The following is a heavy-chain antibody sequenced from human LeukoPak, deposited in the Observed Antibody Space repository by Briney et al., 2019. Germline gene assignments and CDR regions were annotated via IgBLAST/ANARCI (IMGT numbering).Heavy chain of an antibody. Sequence: GGSLRLSCAASGFTFNDYSMNWVRQAPGKGLEWVSSITSRYSYMFHADSVKGRFTTSRDNAKNSLYLQMNSLRAEDTAVYYCASPLSGATTFAFDIWGQGTMVTVSS. V-gene: IGHV3-21*01. J-gene: IGHJ3*02. CDR2: ITSRYSYM. CDR1: GFTFNDYS. CDR3: ASPLSGATTFAFDI. D-gene: IGHD1-26*01.